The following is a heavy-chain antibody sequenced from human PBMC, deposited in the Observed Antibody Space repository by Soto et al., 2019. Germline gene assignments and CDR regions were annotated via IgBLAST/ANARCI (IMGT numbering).Heavy chain of an antibody. D-gene: IGHD5-12*01. CDR2: ISWDSGTI. V-gene: IGHV3-9*01. J-gene: IGHJ5*02. CDR1: GFTFDNCG. CDR3: VQGRYPTMATPLDH. Sequence: DVQLVESGGGLVQPGRSLRLSCAASGFTFDNCGMHWVRQAPGKGLEWVSGISWDSGTIGYADSVKGRFIISRDDAKNSLYPQMNSLRGEDTALYYCVQGRYPTMATPLDHWGQGTLVTVSA.